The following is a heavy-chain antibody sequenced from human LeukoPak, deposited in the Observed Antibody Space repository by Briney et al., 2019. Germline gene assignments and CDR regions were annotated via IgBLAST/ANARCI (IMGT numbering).Heavy chain of an antibody. J-gene: IGHJ5*02. CDR2: IYTSGST. D-gene: IGHD5-18*01. Sequence: SETLSLTCTVSGGSISSDYWSWIRQPAGKGLEWIGRIYTSGSTNYNPSLKSRVTMSVDTSKNQFSLKLSSVTAADTAVYYCASYGGDTEAFDPWGQGTLVTVSS. CDR3: ASYGGDTEAFDP. CDR1: GGSISSDY. V-gene: IGHV4-4*07.